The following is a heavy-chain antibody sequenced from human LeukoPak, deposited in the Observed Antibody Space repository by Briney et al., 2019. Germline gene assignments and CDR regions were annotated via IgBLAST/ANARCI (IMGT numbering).Heavy chain of an antibody. J-gene: IGHJ4*02. CDR1: GYTFSSYG. CDR3: ARVDLLTGYYFFDY. Sequence: ASVTVSFTASGYTFSSYGLSWVRQAPGQGLEWMGWIRGNNGDTNYAQKFQGRVIMTTDTSTSTAYMELRNLRSDETAVYYCARVDLLTGYYFFDYWGQGTLVTVSS. D-gene: IGHD3-9*01. V-gene: IGHV1-18*01. CDR2: IRGNNGDT.